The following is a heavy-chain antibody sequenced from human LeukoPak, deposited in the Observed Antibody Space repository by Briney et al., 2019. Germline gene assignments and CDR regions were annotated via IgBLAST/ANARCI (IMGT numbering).Heavy chain of an antibody. D-gene: IGHD2-15*01. Sequence: GESLKISCKGSGYSFTSYWIGWVRQMPGKGLEWMGIVYPGDSDTRYSPSFQGQVTISADKSISTAYLQWRSLKASDTAMYYCARSGAGYCSGGTCYPTRWGQGTLVTVSS. V-gene: IGHV5-51*01. CDR1: GYSFTSYW. J-gene: IGHJ4*02. CDR3: ARSGAGYCSGGTCYPTR. CDR2: VYPGDSDT.